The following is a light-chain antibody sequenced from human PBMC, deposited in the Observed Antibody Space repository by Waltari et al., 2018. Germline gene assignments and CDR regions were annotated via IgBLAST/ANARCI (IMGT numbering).Light chain of an antibody. CDR2: ENN. V-gene: IGLV1-40*01. CDR1: SSNIGAGHD. J-gene: IGLJ3*02. Sequence: QSILTQPTSVSGAPGQRVTISCTGSSSNIGAGHDVHWYQAFPGTAPKLLIYENNNRPSGVPDRFSGSKSGSSASLAINGLQAEDEADYYCQSFDSNVRGGVVFGGGTKVTVL. CDR3: QSFDSNVRGGVV.